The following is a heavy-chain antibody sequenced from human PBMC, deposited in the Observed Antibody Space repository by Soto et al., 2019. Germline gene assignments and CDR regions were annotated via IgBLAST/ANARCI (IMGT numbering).Heavy chain of an antibody. CDR2: IYYSGST. Sequence: SETLSLTCSVSGGSISSSGYYWGWIRQPPGKGLEWIGSIYYSGSTYYNPSLKSRVTISVDTSKNQFSLKLSSVTAADTAVYYCARLTGTTSSYFDYWGQGTLVTVSS. CDR1: GGSISSSGYY. D-gene: IGHD1-7*01. CDR3: ARLTGTTSSYFDY. J-gene: IGHJ4*02. V-gene: IGHV4-39*01.